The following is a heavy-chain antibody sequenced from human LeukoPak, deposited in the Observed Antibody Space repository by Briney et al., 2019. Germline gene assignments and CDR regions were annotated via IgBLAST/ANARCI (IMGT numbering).Heavy chain of an antibody. V-gene: IGHV3-64*01. CDR2: ISSNGGST. CDR3: ARFLRGERSLDP. Sequence: PGGSLRLSCAASGFTFSSYAMHWVRQAPGKGLEYVSAISSNGGSTYYANPVKGRFTISRDNSKNTLYLQMGSLRAEDMAVYYCARFLRGERSLDPWGQGTLVTVSS. J-gene: IGHJ5*02. D-gene: IGHD3-10*01. CDR1: GFTFSSYA.